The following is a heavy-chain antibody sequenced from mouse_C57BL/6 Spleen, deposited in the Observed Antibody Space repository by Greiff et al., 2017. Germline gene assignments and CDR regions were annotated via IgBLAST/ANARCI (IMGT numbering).Heavy chain of an antibody. D-gene: IGHD1-1*01. V-gene: IGHV1-59*01. CDR2: IDPSDSYT. J-gene: IGHJ4*01. CDR3: ARGGYGSSPYYAMDY. CDR1: GYTFTSYW. Sequence: VQLQQPGAELVRPGTSVKLSCKASGYTFTSYWMHWVKQRPGQGLEWIGVIDPSDSYTNYNHKFKGKATLTVDTSSSTAYMQLSSLTSEDSAVYYCARGGYGSSPYYAMDYWGQGTSVTVSS.